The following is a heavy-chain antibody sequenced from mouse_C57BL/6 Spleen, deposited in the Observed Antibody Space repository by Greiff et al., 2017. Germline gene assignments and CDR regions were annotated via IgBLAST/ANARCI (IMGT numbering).Heavy chain of an antibody. J-gene: IGHJ4*01. Sequence: QVQLQQSGAELVKPGASVKLSCKASGYTFTSYWMHWVKQRPGRGLEWIGRIDPNSGGTKYNEKFKSKATLTVDKPSSTAYMQLSSLTSEDSAFXYCASDGSSLYYYAMDYWGQGTSVTVSS. CDR3: ASDGSSLYYYAMDY. CDR2: IDPNSGGT. V-gene: IGHV1-72*01. CDR1: GYTFTSYW. D-gene: IGHD1-1*01.